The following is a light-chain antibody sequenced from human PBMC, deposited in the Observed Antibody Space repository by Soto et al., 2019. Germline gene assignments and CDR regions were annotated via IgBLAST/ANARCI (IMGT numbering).Light chain of an antibody. CDR3: LQDYNYPFT. CDR1: QGITND. Sequence: AIQMTQSPSSLSASVGDRVTITCRASQGITNDLAWYQQKPGKAPRLLIYAASSLQSGVPSRFSGSGSGPDFTLTIRSLQHEDFGTYYCLQDYNYPFTFGPGTKVDLK. J-gene: IGKJ3*01. V-gene: IGKV1-6*01. CDR2: AAS.